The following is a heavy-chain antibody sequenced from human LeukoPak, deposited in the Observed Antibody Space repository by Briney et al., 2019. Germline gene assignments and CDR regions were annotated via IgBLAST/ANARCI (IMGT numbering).Heavy chain of an antibody. J-gene: IGHJ4*02. CDR3: ARFNAVWGSYRTFDY. Sequence: SETLSLTCTVSGGSISSYYWSWIRQPPGKGLEWIGYIYYSGRTNYNPSLKSRVTISVDTSKNQFSLKLSSVTAADTAVYYCARFNAVWGSYRTFDYWGQGTLVTVSS. D-gene: IGHD3-16*02. CDR1: GGSISSYY. CDR2: IYYSGRT. V-gene: IGHV4-59*01.